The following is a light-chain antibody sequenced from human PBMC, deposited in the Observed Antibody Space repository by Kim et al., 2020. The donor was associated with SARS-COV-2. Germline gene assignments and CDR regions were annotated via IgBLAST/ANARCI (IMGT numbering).Light chain of an antibody. J-gene: IGLJ3*02. Sequence: QAGLTQPPSVSKGLRQTATLTCTGNSNNVGNQGVAWLQQHQGHPPKLLSYRNNNRPSGILERFSASRSGNTASLTITGLQPEDEADYYCSAWDSSLSAWVFGGGTKLTVL. V-gene: IGLV10-54*01. CDR1: SNNVGNQG. CDR2: RNN. CDR3: SAWDSSLSAWV.